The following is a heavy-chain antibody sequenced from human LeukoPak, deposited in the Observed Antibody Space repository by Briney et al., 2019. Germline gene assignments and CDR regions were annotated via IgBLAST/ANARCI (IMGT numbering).Heavy chain of an antibody. J-gene: IGHJ2*01. CDR2: ISGSGGST. CDR1: GFTFSSYA. D-gene: IGHD3-22*01. V-gene: IGHV3-23*01. CDR3: AKDGPTPLDSSGYYSYWYFDL. Sequence: GGSPRLSCAASGFTFSSYAMSWVRQAPGKGLEWVSAISGSGGSTYYADSVKGRFTISRDNSKNTLYLQMNSLRAEDTAVYYCAKDGPTPLDSSGYYSYWYFDLWGRATLITVSS.